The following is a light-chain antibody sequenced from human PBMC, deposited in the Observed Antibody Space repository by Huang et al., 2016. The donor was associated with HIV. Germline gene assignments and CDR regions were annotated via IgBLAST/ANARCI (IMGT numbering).Light chain of an antibody. CDR3: QQYDKWPPLLT. CDR2: GAS. V-gene: IGKV3-15*01. Sequence: EIVMTQSPATLSVSPGERVILSCRASESVGSSLAWYQQKPGQAPRLLIYGASTRAACVPPRFSGSGSGTEFTLIISGLQSADFAVYYCQQYDKWPPLLTFGGGTKVEIK. CDR1: ESVGSS. J-gene: IGKJ4*01.